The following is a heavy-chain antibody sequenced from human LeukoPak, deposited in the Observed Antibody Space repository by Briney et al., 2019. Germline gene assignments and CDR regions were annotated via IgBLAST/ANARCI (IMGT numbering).Heavy chain of an antibody. V-gene: IGHV4-39*07. CDR3: ARDLGYSGFDWAP. J-gene: IGHJ5*02. CDR1: GFTFSNSWM. Sequence: GSLRLSCAASGFTFSNSWMSWVRQAPGKRLEWIGSISYSGNTYYNPTLKSRIIISVDTSKNQFSLNLTSVTAADAAVYYCARDLGYSGFDWAPWGQGTLVTVSS. D-gene: IGHD5-12*01. CDR2: ISYSGNT.